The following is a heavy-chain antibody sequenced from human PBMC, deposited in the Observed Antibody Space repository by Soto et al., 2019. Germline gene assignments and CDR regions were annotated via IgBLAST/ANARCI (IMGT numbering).Heavy chain of an antibody. Sequence: ASVKVSCKASGYTFTSYGISWVRQAPGQGLERMGWISAYNGNTNYAQKLQGRVTMTTDTSTSTAYIELRSLRSDDTAVYYCAREWVGVRGVIGGIYYYYYMDVWGKGTTVTVSS. CDR1: GYTFTSYG. J-gene: IGHJ6*03. V-gene: IGHV1-18*01. CDR2: ISAYNGNT. CDR3: AREWVGVRGVIGGIYYYYYMDV. D-gene: IGHD3-10*02.